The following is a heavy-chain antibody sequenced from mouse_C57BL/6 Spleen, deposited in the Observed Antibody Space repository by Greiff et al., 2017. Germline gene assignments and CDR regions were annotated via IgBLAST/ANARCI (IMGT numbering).Heavy chain of an antibody. Sequence: QVQLQQSGPELVKPGASVKISCKASGYAFSSSWMNWVKQRPGKGLEWIGRIYPGDGATNYNGKFKGKATLTADKSSSTAYMQISSLTSEDSAVYFCARDYYGSSYSYAMDYWGQGTSVTVSS. D-gene: IGHD1-1*01. J-gene: IGHJ4*01. CDR3: ARDYYGSSYSYAMDY. CDR2: IYPGDGAT. V-gene: IGHV1-82*01. CDR1: GYAFSSSW.